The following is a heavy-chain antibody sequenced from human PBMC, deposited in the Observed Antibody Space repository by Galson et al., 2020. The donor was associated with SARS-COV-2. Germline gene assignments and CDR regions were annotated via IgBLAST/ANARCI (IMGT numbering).Heavy chain of an antibody. Sequence: GESLKISCKGSGYSFTNYWIGWVRQMPGKGLEWMGIIYPGDSDTRYSPSFQGQVTISADKSISTAYLQWSSLKASDTAMYYCARRWYSGTYYPPSPGIDVWGQGTTVTVSS. V-gene: IGHV5-51*01. J-gene: IGHJ6*02. CDR2: IYPGDSDT. CDR1: GYSFTNYW. D-gene: IGHD1-26*01. CDR3: ARRWYSGTYYPPSPGIDV.